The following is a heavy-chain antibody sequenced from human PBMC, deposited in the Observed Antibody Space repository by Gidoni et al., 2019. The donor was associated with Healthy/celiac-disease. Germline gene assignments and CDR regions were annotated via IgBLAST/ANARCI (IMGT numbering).Heavy chain of an antibody. CDR2: IYYSGST. CDR1: GGSISRYY. D-gene: IGHD2-2*01. J-gene: IGHJ5*02. V-gene: IGHV4-59*01. Sequence: QVQLQESGPGLVKPSETLSLTCTVPGGSISRYYWSWIRQPPGKGLEWIGYIYYSGSTNYNPSLKSRVTISVDTSKNQFSLKLSSVTAADTAVYYCARGDCSSTSCQRWFDPWGQGTLVTVSS. CDR3: ARGDCSSTSCQRWFDP.